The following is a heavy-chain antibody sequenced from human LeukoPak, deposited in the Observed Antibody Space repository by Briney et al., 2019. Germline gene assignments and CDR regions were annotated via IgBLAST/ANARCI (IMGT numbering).Heavy chain of an antibody. CDR3: ARVGIVGATWFDP. CDR1: GFIFSTYA. CDR2: ISYDESNK. J-gene: IGHJ5*02. D-gene: IGHD1-26*01. V-gene: IGHV3-30*14. Sequence: PGRSLRLSCAASGFIFSTYAMHWVRQAPGKGLEWVAVISYDESNKQYADSVKGRFTISRDNSKNTLYLQMNSLRAEDTAVYYCARVGIVGATWFDPWGQGTLVTVSS.